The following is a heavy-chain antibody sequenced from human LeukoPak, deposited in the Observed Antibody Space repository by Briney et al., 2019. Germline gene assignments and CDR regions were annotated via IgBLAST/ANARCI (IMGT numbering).Heavy chain of an antibody. CDR3: AREDVLRRAFDI. CDR1: GGSISNYY. J-gene: IGHJ3*02. V-gene: IGHV4-59*01. Sequence: SETLSLTCTVSGGSISNYYWNWIRQPPGKGLEWIGYIYYSGSTNYNPSLKSRVTISVDTSKNQFSLKLSSVTAADTAVYYCAREDVLRRAFDIWGQGTMVTVSS. D-gene: IGHD2-15*01. CDR2: IYYSGST.